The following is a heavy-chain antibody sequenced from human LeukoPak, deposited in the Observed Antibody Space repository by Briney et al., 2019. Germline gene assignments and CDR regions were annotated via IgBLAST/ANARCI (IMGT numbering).Heavy chain of an antibody. V-gene: IGHV3-30*02. D-gene: IGHD3-10*01. CDR3: SSYLWFGELLTADY. Sequence: GGSLRLSCAASGFTFSSYGMHWVRQAPGKGLEWVAFIRYDGSNKYYADSVKGRFTISRDNAKNSLYLQMNSLRAEDTAVYYCSSYLWFGELLTADYWGQGTLVTVSS. CDR2: IRYDGSNK. J-gene: IGHJ4*02. CDR1: GFTFSSYG.